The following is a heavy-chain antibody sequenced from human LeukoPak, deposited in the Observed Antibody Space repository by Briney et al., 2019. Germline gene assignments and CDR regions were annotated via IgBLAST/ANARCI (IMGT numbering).Heavy chain of an antibody. CDR3: AKDLTTVTSQGDY. CDR2: IRYDGSDK. J-gene: IGHJ4*02. CDR1: GFTFSSYE. V-gene: IGHV3-30*02. D-gene: IGHD4-17*01. Sequence: GGSLRLSCAASGFTFSSYEMNWVRQAPGKGLEWVAFIRYDGSDKYYADSVKGRFTISRDNSNNTLYLQMNSLRAEDTAVYYCAKDLTTVTSQGDYWGQGTLVTVSS.